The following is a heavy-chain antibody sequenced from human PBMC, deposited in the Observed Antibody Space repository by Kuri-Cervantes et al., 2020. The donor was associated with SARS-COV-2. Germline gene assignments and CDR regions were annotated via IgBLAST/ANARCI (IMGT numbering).Heavy chain of an antibody. D-gene: IGHD5/OR15-5a*01. CDR3: AWRGSTGALDY. Sequence: SETLSLTCTVSGGSISSYYWSWIRQPPGKGLEWIWYIYYSGSTNYNPSLKSRVTISVDTSKNQFSLKLSSVTVADTAVYYCAWRGSTGALDYWGPGNRVTGSS. CDR1: GGSISSYY. CDR2: IYYSGST. J-gene: IGHJ4*02. V-gene: IGHV4-59*12.